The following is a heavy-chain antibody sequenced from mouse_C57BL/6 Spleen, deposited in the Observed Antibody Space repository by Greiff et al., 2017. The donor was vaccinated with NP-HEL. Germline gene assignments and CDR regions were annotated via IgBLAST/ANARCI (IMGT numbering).Heavy chain of an antibody. J-gene: IGHJ4*01. V-gene: IGHV1-52*01. D-gene: IGHD1-1*01. CDR3: ARGFGSSYFLYAMDY. CDR2: IDPSDSET. Sequence: QVQLQQPGAELVRPGSSVKLSCKASGYTFTSYWMHWVKQRPIQGLEWIGNIDPSDSETHYNQKFKDKATLTVDKSSSTAYMQLSSLTSEDSAVYYCARGFGSSYFLYAMDYWGQGTSVTVSS. CDR1: GYTFTSYW.